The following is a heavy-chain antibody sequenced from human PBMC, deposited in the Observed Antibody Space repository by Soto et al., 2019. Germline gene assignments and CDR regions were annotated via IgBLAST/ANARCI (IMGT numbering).Heavy chain of an antibody. CDR1: GFTFSNYG. CDR3: ARIHRAGNLVGGFDY. V-gene: IGHV3-33*01. J-gene: IGHJ4*02. CDR2: VWDDGSTE. D-gene: IGHD6-13*01. Sequence: QVQLVESGGCVVQPGRSLRLSCAASGFTFSNYGMHWVRQAPGKGLEWVAVVWDDGSTEYYIDSVKGRFSISRDNSNNTLYLQMNRLRGEDTAVYFCARIHRAGNLVGGFDYWGQGTLVTVSS.